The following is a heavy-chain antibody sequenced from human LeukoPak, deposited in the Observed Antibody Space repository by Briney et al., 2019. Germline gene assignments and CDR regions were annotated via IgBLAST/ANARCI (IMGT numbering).Heavy chain of an antibody. CDR1: GFTFNSYA. V-gene: IGHV3-30-3*01. CDR3: ARAVVAASTPSDY. Sequence: GGSLRLSCVGSGFTFNSYAFHWVRQAPGKGLEWVAVISFEGTFKYYADSVKGRFTISRDKSKKTLSLQMNSLKTEDTAVYYCARAVVAASTPSDYWGQGTLVTVSS. J-gene: IGHJ4*02. D-gene: IGHD2-15*01. CDR2: ISFEGTFK.